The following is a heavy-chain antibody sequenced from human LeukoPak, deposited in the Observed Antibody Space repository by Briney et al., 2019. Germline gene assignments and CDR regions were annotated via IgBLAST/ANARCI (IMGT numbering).Heavy chain of an antibody. CDR3: ARFWRGYDFSGFDY. D-gene: IGHD5-12*01. J-gene: IGHJ4*02. Sequence: SETLSLTCAVYGGSFSGYYWSWIRQPPGKGLEWIGEINHSGSTNYNPSLKSRVTISVDTSKNQFSLKLSSVTAADTAVYYCARFWRGYDFSGFDYWGQGTLVTVSS. V-gene: IGHV4-34*01. CDR1: GGSFSGYY. CDR2: INHSGST.